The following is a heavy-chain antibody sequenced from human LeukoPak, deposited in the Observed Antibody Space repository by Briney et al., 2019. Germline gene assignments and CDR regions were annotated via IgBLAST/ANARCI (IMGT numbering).Heavy chain of an antibody. CDR1: GFTFSSYS. V-gene: IGHV3-48*02. J-gene: IGHJ5*02. CDR3: ARGTNWTSIFEGWCDP. Sequence: GGSLRLSCAASGFTFSSYSMNWVRQLPGDGLEWISYISRSNSNIDYADYVKGRFTIYRDNSKISLYLQMNSLRDEDTAVYYCARGTNWTSIFEGWCDPWGQGTLVTVSS. D-gene: IGHD3-3*01. CDR2: ISRSNSNI.